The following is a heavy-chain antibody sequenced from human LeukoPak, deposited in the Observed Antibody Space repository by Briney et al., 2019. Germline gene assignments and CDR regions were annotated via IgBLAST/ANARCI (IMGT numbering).Heavy chain of an antibody. CDR3: ARDPTRREINFDY. D-gene: IGHD1-26*01. CDR1: GFTFSSYS. Sequence: GGSLRLPCAASGFTFSSYSMNWVRQAPGKGLEWVSYISSSSSTIYYADSVKGRFTISRDNAKNSLYLQMNSLRAEDTAVYYCARDPTRREINFDYWGQGTLVTVSS. V-gene: IGHV3-48*01. CDR2: ISSSSSTI. J-gene: IGHJ4*02.